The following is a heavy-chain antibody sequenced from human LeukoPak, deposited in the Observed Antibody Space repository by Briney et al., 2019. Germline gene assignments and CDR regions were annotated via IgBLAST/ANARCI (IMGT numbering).Heavy chain of an antibody. J-gene: IGHJ4*02. D-gene: IGHD6-19*01. V-gene: IGHV3-30*18. Sequence: GKSLRLSCAASGFTFSSYGMHWVRQAPGKGLGWVAVVSYDENNKYYAESVKGRFTLSRDNSKSTLYLQMNSLRAEDTAVYYCAKDQIGWAPGYSSGPLDYWGQGTLVIVSS. CDR2: VSYDENNK. CDR1: GFTFSSYG. CDR3: AKDQIGWAPGYSSGPLDY.